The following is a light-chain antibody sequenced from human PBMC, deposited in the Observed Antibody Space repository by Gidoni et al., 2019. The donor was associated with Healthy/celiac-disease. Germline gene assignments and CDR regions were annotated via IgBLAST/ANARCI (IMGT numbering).Light chain of an antibody. Sequence: QSALTQPASVAGSPGQSITISCTGTSSDVGSYNYVSWDQQHPGKAPKLMIYDVSNRPSGVSNRFSGSKSGNTASLTISGLQAEDEGDYYCSSYTSSTALVFGGGTKLTVL. CDR3: SSYTSSTALV. J-gene: IGLJ3*02. V-gene: IGLV2-14*01. CDR2: DVS. CDR1: SSDVGSYNY.